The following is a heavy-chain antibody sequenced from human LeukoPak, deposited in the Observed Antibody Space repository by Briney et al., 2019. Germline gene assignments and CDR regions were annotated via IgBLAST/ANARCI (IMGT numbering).Heavy chain of an antibody. CDR2: INPNSGGT. CDR1: GYTFTGYY. Sequence: ASVKVSCKASGYTFTGYYMHWVRQAPGQGLEWMGWINPNSGGTNYAQKFQGWVTMTRDTSISTAYVELSRLRSDDTAVYYCARDNRGILWFGAPRLFYFDYWGQGTLVTVSS. D-gene: IGHD3-10*01. CDR3: ARDNRGILWFGAPRLFYFDY. J-gene: IGHJ4*02. V-gene: IGHV1-2*04.